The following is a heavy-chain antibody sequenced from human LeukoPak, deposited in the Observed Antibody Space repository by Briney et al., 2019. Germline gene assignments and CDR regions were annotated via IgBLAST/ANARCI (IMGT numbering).Heavy chain of an antibody. V-gene: IGHV1-2*02. Sequence: ASVRDSLKASGYTFTDHLIFWVRQSPGQRGELVAWIYQKTGDTHYAQKFQVRVSMTRDTSISTAYMELSMLRFDDTAVYYCARVPFNYYDCSGGGDYYGMDVWGQGTTVSVSS. CDR2: IYQKTGDT. CDR1: GYTFTDHL. CDR3: ARVPFNYYDCSGGGDYYGMDV. J-gene: IGHJ6*02. D-gene: IGHD3-22*01.